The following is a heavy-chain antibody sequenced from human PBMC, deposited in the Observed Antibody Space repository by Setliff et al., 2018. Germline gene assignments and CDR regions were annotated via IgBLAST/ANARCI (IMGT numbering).Heavy chain of an antibody. CDR2: ISAYNGKT. Sequence: ASVKVSCKASGYTLSNSILSWVRQAPGQGLEWVRWISAYNGKTYSAQKFQDRVTLTTHTSTNMGYLELRDLRSDDTAVYYCLRLVRYCTKIACQATSGDEVWGLGTLVTVSS. D-gene: IGHD2-8*01. V-gene: IGHV1-18*01. CDR1: GYTLSNSI. J-gene: IGHJ4*02. CDR3: LRLVRYCTKIACQATSGDEV.